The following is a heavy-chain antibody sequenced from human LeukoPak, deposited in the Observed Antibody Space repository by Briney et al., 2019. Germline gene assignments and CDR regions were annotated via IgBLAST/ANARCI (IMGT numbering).Heavy chain of an antibody. J-gene: IGHJ4*02. Sequence: GGSLRLSCGASGFTFSSYAMSWVRQAPGKGLEWVSTINHNGDNTYYADSVKGRFTISRDNFKNTLYLQMNSLRAEDAAVYYCAKALANWGQGTLVTVSS. CDR2: INHNGDNT. CDR1: GFTFSSYA. CDR3: AKALAN. V-gene: IGHV3-23*01.